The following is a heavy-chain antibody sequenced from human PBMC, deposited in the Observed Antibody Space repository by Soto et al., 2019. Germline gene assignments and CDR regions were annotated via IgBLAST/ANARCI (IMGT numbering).Heavy chain of an antibody. CDR2: IYYSGST. V-gene: IGHV4-59*01. CDR3: ARFRRGLYYFDY. J-gene: IGHJ4*02. D-gene: IGHD3-22*01. Sequence: KPSETLSLTCTVSGGSISSYYWSWIRQPPGKGLEWIGYIYYSGSTNYNPSLKSRVTISVDTSKNQFSLKLSSVTAADTAVYYCARFRRGLYYFDYWGQGTLVTVSS. CDR1: GGSISSYY.